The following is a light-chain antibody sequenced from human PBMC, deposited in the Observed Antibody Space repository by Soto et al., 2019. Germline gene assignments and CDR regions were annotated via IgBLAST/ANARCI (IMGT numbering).Light chain of an antibody. CDR2: EVT. CDR1: SGDIGGYNV. CDR3: SSYTRARTYV. Sequence: QSVLTQPASVSGSAGQSITISCTGTSGDIGGYNVVSWYQQHPRKAPKLIIYEVTHRPSGISDRFSASKSGNTASLTISGLQADDEADYYCSSYTRARTYVFGTGTKLTVL. V-gene: IGLV2-14*01. J-gene: IGLJ1*01.